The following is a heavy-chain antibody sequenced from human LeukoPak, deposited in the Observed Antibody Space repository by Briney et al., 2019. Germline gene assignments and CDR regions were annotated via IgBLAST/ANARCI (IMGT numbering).Heavy chain of an antibody. CDR1: GGTFSSYA. V-gene: IGHV1-69*05. Sequence: ASVKVSCKASGGTFSSYAIIWVRQAPGQGLEWMGWIIPIFGTANYAQKFQGRVTIPTDESTSTAYMELSSLRSEDTAVYYRARGRHHILTGYHYYYYMDVWGKGTTVTVSS. D-gene: IGHD3-9*01. J-gene: IGHJ6*03. CDR2: IIPIFGTA. CDR3: ARGRHHILTGYHYYYYMDV.